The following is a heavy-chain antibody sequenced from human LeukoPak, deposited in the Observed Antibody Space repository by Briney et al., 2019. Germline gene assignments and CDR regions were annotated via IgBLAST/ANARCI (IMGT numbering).Heavy chain of an antibody. CDR1: VYXXCSXS. Sequence: SLRLSCAASVYXXCSXSMNWVRQAPGKGXEWLSSISSSSSYIYYADSVKSRFTISRDNAKNSLYLQMNSLRAEDTAVYYCARDEGPTYDFWSVHWGQGTLVTVSS. J-gene: IGHJ4*02. CDR3: ARDEGPTYDFWSVH. D-gene: IGHD3-3*01. CDR2: ISSSSSYI. V-gene: IGHV3-21*01.